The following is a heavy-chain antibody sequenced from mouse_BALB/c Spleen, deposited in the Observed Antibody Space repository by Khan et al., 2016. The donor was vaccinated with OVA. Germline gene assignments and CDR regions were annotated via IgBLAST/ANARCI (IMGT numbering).Heavy chain of an antibody. CDR2: ISYSGST. CDR3: ARDWDYAMDY. V-gene: IGHV3-2*02. Sequence: EVQLQESGPGLVKPSQSLSLTCTVTGYSITSDYAWNWIRQFPGNKLEWMGYISYSGSTSYNPSLKSRISITRDTSKNQFFLQLNSVTTDDTATDYCARDWDYAMDYWGQGTSVTVSS. D-gene: IGHD4-1*01. CDR1: GYSITSDYA. J-gene: IGHJ4*01.